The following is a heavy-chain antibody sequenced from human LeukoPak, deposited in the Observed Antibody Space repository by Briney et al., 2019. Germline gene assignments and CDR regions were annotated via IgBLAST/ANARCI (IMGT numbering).Heavy chain of an antibody. D-gene: IGHD3-10*01. CDR2: ISSGSTYT. CDR3: ARVNNYYGARGGGYFDY. CDR1: GISFSDYY. J-gene: IGHJ4*02. V-gene: IGHV3-11*05. Sequence: TGGSLRLSCAASGISFSDYYKSWIRQAPGKGLEWVSDISSGSTYTNYADSVKGRFTIFRDNAKNSLYLQMNSLRTEDTAVYYCARVNNYYGARGGGYFDYWGQGTLVTVSS.